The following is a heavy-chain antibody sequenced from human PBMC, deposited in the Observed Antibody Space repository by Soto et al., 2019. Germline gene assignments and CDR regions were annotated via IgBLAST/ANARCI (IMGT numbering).Heavy chain of an antibody. CDR1: GYTFTENQ. Sequence: QVQLMQSGPEVKKTGASVKVSCKASGYTFTENQIHWLRRAPGQRLEWMGRIDPKSGDTTFAQTYQGRVTMTRDTSSNTVDMELTRLTSDDTAIYYCARRQLRDYIRWSCDPWGQGTLVTVSS. CDR3: ARRQLRDYIRWSCDP. CDR2: IDPKSGDT. D-gene: IGHD3-16*01. J-gene: IGHJ5*02. V-gene: IGHV1-2*02.